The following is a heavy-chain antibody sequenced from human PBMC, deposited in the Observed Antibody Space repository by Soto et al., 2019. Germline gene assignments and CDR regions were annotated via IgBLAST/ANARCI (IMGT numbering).Heavy chain of an antibody. V-gene: IGHV1-3*01. Sequence: QVQLLQSGAEVKKPGASVKVSCKASGYTFTLYAMHWVRQAPGQRLEWMGWINAGNGNTKYSQKFQGRVTITRDTSESTAYMELSSLRAEDTAVYYCAGFTMVRGTVGTYYYAMDVWGQGTTVTVS. CDR2: INAGNGNT. CDR3: AGFTMVRGTVGTYYYAMDV. CDR1: GYTFTLYA. D-gene: IGHD3-10*01. J-gene: IGHJ6*02.